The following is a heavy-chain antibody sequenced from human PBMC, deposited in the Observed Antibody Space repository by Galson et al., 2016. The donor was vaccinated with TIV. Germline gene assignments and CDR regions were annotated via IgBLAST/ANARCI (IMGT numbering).Heavy chain of an antibody. Sequence: ASGFTFSSFWMSWVRQAPGKGLEWVANIKQDGSEKNYVDSVKGRFIISRDNAKNSLYLQMNSLRAEDTAMYYCARDRVGGLDVWGQGTTVTVSS. CDR2: IKQDGSEK. CDR1: GFTFSSFW. D-gene: IGHD3-16*01. CDR3: ARDRVGGLDV. J-gene: IGHJ6*02. V-gene: IGHV3-7*03.